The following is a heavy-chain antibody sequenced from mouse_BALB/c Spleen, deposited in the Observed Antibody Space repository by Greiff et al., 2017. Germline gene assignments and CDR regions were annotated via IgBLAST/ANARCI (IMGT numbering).Heavy chain of an antibody. J-gene: IGHJ2*01. CDR2: INPSTGYT. V-gene: IGHV1-7*01. Sequence: VQLQQSGAELAKPGASVKMSCKASGYTFTSYWMHWVKQRPGQGLEWIGYINPSTGYTEYNQKFKDKATLTADKSSSTAYMQLSSLTSEDSAVYYCASPAYYRYDVGYWGQGTTLTVSS. D-gene: IGHD2-14*01. CDR3: ASPAYYRYDVGY. CDR1: GYTFTSYW.